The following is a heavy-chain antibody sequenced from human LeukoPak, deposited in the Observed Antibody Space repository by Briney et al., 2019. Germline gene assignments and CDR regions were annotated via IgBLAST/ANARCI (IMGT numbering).Heavy chain of an antibody. D-gene: IGHD3-9*01. CDR1: GFSFRNYW. CDR3: ARATTILTGYSLFDY. Sequence: GGSLRLSCAASGFSFRNYWMHWVRQAPGKGLEWDSRINTDGSNTGYADSVKGRFTISRDNSKNTLYLQMNSLRAEDTAVYYCARATTILTGYSLFDYWGQGTLVTVSS. V-gene: IGHV3-74*01. CDR2: INTDGSNT. J-gene: IGHJ4*02.